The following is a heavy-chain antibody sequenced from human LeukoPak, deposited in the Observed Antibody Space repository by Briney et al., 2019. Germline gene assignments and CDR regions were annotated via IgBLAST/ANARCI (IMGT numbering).Heavy chain of an antibody. CDR3: ARHLVGSGYYDYFDY. Sequence: PSETLSLTCTVSGGSISSYYWSWIRQPPGKGLEWIGYIYYSGSTNYNPSLKSRVTISVDTSKYQFSLKLSSVTAADTAVYYCARHLVGSGYYDYFDYWGQGTLVTVSS. D-gene: IGHD3-3*01. CDR2: IYYSGST. J-gene: IGHJ4*02. CDR1: GGSISSYY. V-gene: IGHV4-59*08.